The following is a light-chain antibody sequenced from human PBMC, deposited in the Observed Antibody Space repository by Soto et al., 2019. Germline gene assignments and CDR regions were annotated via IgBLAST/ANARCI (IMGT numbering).Light chain of an antibody. CDR3: SSFTSSSTWV. V-gene: IGLV2-14*01. Sequence: QSVLTQPASVSGSPGQSITISCTGTSSDVGIYKYVSWYQQHPGKAPKLIIYEVSDRPSGVSNRFSGSKSGNTASLTISGLQAEDEADYYCSSFTSSSTWVFGGGTKPPS. J-gene: IGLJ3*02. CDR1: SSDVGIYKY. CDR2: EVS.